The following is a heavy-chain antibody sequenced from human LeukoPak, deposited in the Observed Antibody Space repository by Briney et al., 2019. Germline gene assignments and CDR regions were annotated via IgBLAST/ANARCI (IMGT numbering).Heavy chain of an antibody. CDR2: ISESGGST. V-gene: IGHV3-23*01. CDR1: GFTFSNYA. D-gene: IGHD2-15*01. Sequence: GESLRLSCAASGFTFSNYAMSWVRQAPGRGLEWVSAISESGGSTYSADSVKGRFTISRDNSKNTLHLQMNSLRAEDTAVYHCARQLGYCSDGTCYFDYWGQGTLVTVSS. CDR3: ARQLGYCSDGTCYFDY. J-gene: IGHJ4*02.